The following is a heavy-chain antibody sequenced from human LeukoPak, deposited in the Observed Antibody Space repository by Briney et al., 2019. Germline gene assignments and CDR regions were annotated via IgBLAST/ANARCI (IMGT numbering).Heavy chain of an antibody. V-gene: IGHV3-7*03. CDR1: GFTFSSYW. Sequence: GGSLRLSCAASGFTFSSYWMSWVRQAPGKGLEWVANIKQDGSEKYYVDSVKGRFTISRDNAKNSLYLQMNNLRAEDTAVYYCAKQLGYCSDGSCYFPYWGQGTLVTVSS. J-gene: IGHJ4*02. D-gene: IGHD2-15*01. CDR2: IKQDGSEK. CDR3: AKQLGYCSDGSCYFPY.